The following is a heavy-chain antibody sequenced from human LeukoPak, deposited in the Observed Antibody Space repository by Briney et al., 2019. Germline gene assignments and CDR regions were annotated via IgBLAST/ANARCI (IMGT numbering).Heavy chain of an antibody. V-gene: IGHV4-34*01. D-gene: IGHD1-26*01. CDR1: GGSFSGYY. J-gene: IGHJ4*02. Sequence: PSETLSLTCAVYGGSFSGYYWSWIRQPPGKGLEWIGEINHSGSTNYNPSLKSRVTISVDTSKNQFSLKLSSVTAADTAVYYCARGAPSGSYYAKLDYWGQGTLVTASS. CDR3: ARGAPSGSYYAKLDY. CDR2: INHSGST.